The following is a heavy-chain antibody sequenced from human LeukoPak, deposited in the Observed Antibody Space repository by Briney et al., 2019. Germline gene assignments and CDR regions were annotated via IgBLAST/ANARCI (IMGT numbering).Heavy chain of an antibody. Sequence: GASVKVSCKASGYTFTSYYMHWVRQAPGQGLEWMGIINPSGGSTSYAQKFRGRVTMTRDTSTSTVYMELSSLRSEDTAVYYCARSRPGYSYAIPAFPSDYWGQGTLVTVSS. D-gene: IGHD5-18*01. J-gene: IGHJ4*02. V-gene: IGHV1-46*01. CDR2: INPSGGST. CDR1: GYTFTSYY. CDR3: ARSRPGYSYAIPAFPSDY.